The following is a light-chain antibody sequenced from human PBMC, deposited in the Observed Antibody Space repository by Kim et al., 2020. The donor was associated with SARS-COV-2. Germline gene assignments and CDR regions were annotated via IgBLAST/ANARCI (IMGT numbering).Light chain of an antibody. CDR3: SSYTGSSPV. V-gene: IGLV2-14*01. CDR1: SIDVCVSRS. Sequence: SAAISPLGTSIDVCVSRSVVWYQQHPVEAPTLMIYAVGSLPSAVSNRVSGSKSSDTASLPTSGLQAEDDTDYYCSSYTGSSPVFGTGTKVTVL. CDR2: AVG. J-gene: IGLJ1*01.